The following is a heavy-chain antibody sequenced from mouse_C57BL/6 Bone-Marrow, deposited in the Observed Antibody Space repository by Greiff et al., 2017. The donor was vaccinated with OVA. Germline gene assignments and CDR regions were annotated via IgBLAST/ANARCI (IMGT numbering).Heavy chain of an antibody. CDR2: ISNGGGST. V-gene: IGHV5-12*01. CDR3: ARHAIYYYGSSYGWYFDV. CDR1: GFTFSDYY. J-gene: IGHJ1*03. D-gene: IGHD1-1*01. Sequence: EVKLVESGGGLVQPGGSLKLSCAASGFTFSDYYMYWVRQTPEKRLEWVAYISNGGGSTYYPDTVKGRFTISRDNAKNTLYLQMSRLKSEDTAMYYCARHAIYYYGSSYGWYFDVWGTGTTVTVSS.